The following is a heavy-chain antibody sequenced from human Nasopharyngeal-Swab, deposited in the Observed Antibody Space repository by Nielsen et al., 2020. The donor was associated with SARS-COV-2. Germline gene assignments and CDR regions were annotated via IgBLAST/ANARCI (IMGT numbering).Heavy chain of an antibody. V-gene: IGHV3-9*01. CDR3: AKDIRRVRWLQLFDY. CDR2: ISWNSGSI. D-gene: IGHD5-24*01. Sequence: GGSLRLSCAASGFTFDDYAMHWVRQAPGKGLEWVSGISWNSGSIGYADSVKGRFTISRDNVKNSLYLQMNSLRAEDTALYYCAKDIRRVRWLQLFDYWGQGTLVTVSS. CDR1: GFTFDDYA. J-gene: IGHJ4*02.